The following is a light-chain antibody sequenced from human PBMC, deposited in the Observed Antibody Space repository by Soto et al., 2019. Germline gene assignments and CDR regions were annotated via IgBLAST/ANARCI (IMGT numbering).Light chain of an antibody. CDR1: QRISTN. Sequence: EIVVTESPAALSVSPGEGATLSCRASQRISTNLAWYQHIPGQAPRLLIVSSSRRPTDVPARFSGSGSGTDFTLTISSLQSEDSAFYYCQQYNHLPPTFGQGTKVDIK. V-gene: IGKV3-15*01. CDR2: SSS. CDR3: QQYNHLPPT. J-gene: IGKJ1*01.